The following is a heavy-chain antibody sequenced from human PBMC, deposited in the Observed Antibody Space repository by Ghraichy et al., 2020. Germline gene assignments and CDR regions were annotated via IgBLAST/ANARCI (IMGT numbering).Heavy chain of an antibody. Sequence: SQTLSLTCTVSGGSISSYFWTWIRQPPGKGLEWIGYIYYTGVTNYHPSLKSRVTISVDSSKSQFSLKLSSVTAADTAVYYCARHESKMFPPILSSYYYGMDVWGQGTTVIVSS. CDR2: IYYTGVT. V-gene: IGHV4-59*08. CDR3: ARHESKMFPPILSSYYYGMDV. D-gene: IGHD3-10*02. CDR1: GGSISSYF. J-gene: IGHJ6*02.